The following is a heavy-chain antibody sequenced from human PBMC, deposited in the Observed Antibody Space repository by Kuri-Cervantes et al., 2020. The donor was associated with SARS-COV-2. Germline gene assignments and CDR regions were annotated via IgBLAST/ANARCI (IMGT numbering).Heavy chain of an antibody. CDR2: IYTTGST. V-gene: IGHV4-61*09. D-gene: IGHD3-3*01. CDR3: AREEDFSVDC. CDR1: GDPMSSGNYY. J-gene: IGHJ4*02. Sequence: SETLSLACTVSGDPMSSGNYYWSWIRQPAGKELEWIGHIYTTGSTNYNPSLKSRVTISVDKSKNQFSLKLTSVTAADTAVYYCAREEDFSVDCWGQGTLVTVSS.